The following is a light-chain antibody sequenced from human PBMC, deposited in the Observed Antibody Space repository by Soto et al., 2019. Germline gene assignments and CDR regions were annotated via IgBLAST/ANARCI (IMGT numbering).Light chain of an antibody. CDR3: QQYGTYLWT. CDR2: QAS. Sequence: DIQMTQSPSTLSASVGDRVTITCRASQSITPWLAWYQQKPGKVPKLLIYQASSLESGVPLRFSGSASGTEFTLTINSLQPDDFATYYCQQYGTYLWTFGQGTKVDI. J-gene: IGKJ1*01. CDR1: QSITPW. V-gene: IGKV1-5*03.